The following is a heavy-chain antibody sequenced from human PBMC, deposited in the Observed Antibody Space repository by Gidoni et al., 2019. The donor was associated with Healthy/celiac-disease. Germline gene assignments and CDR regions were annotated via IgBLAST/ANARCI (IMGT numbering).Heavy chain of an antibody. J-gene: IGHJ6*03. CDR3: TRLTPGSGVVPAATYYYYMDV. D-gene: IGHD2-2*01. CDR1: GFTFSGSA. V-gene: IGHV3-73*02. Sequence: EVQLVESGGGLVQPGGSLTLSCAASGFTFSGSAMHWVRQASGKGLEWVGRIRSKANSYATAYAASVKGRFTISRDDSKNTAYLQMNSLKTEDTAVYYCTRLTPGSGVVPAATYYYYMDVWGKGTTVTVSS. CDR2: IRSKANSYAT.